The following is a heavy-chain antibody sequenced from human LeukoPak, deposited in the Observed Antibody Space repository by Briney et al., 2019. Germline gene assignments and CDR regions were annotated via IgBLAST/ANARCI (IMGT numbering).Heavy chain of an antibody. D-gene: IGHD3-10*01. CDR3: ARGLHYYYYGMDV. Sequence: GGSLRLSCAASGFTFSSYTMHWVRQAPGKGLEWVAVISYDGSNKYYADSVKGRFTISRDNSKNTLYLQMNSLRAEDTAVYYCARGLHYYYYGMDVWGQGTTVTVSS. CDR2: ISYDGSNK. V-gene: IGHV3-30-3*01. J-gene: IGHJ6*02. CDR1: GFTFSSYT.